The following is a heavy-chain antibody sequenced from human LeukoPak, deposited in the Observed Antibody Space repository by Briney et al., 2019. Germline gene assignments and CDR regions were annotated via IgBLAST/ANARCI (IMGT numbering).Heavy chain of an antibody. CDR3: VRDLEHFDTDY. Sequence: SETLSLTCAVYGGSFSGYYWSWIRQPPGKGLEWIGEINHSGSTSYTPSLKSRVTISVDTSKNQFSLKMSSVTAADTAVYFCVRDLEHFDTDYWGQGALVTVSS. D-gene: IGHD1/OR15-1a*01. J-gene: IGHJ4*02. CDR1: GGSFSGYY. V-gene: IGHV4-34*01. CDR2: INHSGST.